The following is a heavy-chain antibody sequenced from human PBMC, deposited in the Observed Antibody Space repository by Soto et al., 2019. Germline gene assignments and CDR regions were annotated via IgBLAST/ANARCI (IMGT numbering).Heavy chain of an antibody. V-gene: IGHV4-59*01. D-gene: IGHD5-12*01. Sequence: SETLSLTCAVSGGSFSSFYWIWIRQPPGKGLEWIGYIYSSGSTSYNPSLKSRVTISVDTSKNQFSLKLSSVTAADTAVYYCARDGDGYNYWGQGTLVTVSS. J-gene: IGHJ4*02. CDR2: IYSSGST. CDR3: ARDGDGYNY. CDR1: GGSFSSFY.